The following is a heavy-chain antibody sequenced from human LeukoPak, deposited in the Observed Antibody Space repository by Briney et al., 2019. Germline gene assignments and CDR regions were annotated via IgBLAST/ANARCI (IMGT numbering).Heavy chain of an antibody. CDR1: GFTFSSYG. V-gene: IGHV3-21*01. CDR2: ITSSSSYI. Sequence: GGSLRLSCAASGFTFSSYGMNWVRQAPGKGLEWVSSITSSSSYIYYADSVKGRFTISRDNAKNALYLQMNSLRAEDTAVYYCARSYSSSRGTFDYWGQGTLVTVSS. J-gene: IGHJ4*02. D-gene: IGHD6-6*01. CDR3: ARSYSSSRGTFDY.